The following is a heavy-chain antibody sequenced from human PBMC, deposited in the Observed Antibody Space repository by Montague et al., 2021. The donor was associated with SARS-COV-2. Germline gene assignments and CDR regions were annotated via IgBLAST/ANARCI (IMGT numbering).Heavy chain of an antibody. CDR2: INHSGST. Sequence: SETLSLTCVVYGGFFSGYYWSWIRQPPGKGLEWIGEINHSGSTNYNPSLKSRVTISVDTSKKQFSLRLNSVTAADTAVYYCAGGGGYSYGALDYWGQGTLVTVSS. D-gene: IGHD5-18*01. V-gene: IGHV4-34*01. CDR3: AGGGGYSYGALDY. CDR1: GGFFSGYY. J-gene: IGHJ4*02.